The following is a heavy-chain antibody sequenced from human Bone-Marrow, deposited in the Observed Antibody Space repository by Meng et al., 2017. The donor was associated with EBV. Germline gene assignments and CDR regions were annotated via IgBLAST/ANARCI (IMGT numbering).Heavy chain of an antibody. J-gene: IGHJ5*01. D-gene: IGHD2-15*01. CDR1: GFSFNTYG. V-gene: IGHV3-23*01. CDR3: AKSRGWDLLAWLDS. CDR2: IGGSGGII. Sequence: EVQLLESXXAXVXXGGXLRLPLTVSGFSFNTYGVAWVRQGPGKGPEWVAGIGGSGGIINYADSVKGRFTISTDKSKNTLFLQMNSLRVEDTAIYYCAKSRGWDLLAWLDSWGHGTLVTVSS.